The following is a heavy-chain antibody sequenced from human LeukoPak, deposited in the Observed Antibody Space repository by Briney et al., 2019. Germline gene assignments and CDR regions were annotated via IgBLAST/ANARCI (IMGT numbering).Heavy chain of an antibody. D-gene: IGHD5-24*01. J-gene: IGHJ4*02. CDR3: ARGRMMATLFDY. V-gene: IGHV3-48*03. CDR1: GFTFSSHE. CDR2: ISSSGSTI. Sequence: PGGSLRLSCAASGFTFSSHEMNWVRQAPGKGLEWVSYISSSGSTIYYADSVKGRFTISRDNAKNSLYLQMNSLRAEDTAVYYCARGRMMATLFDYWGQGTLVTVSS.